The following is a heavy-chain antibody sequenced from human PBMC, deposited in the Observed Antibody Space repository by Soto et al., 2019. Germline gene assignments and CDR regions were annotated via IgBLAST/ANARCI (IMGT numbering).Heavy chain of an antibody. J-gene: IGHJ6*02. Sequence: SETLSLTSPAYGGSFSGYYWSRIRQPPGKGLECIGEINHTGSTNSNPSLKSRVTISVDTSKNQFSLKLSSVTAADTAVYYCARGGATTGYYYGMDVWGQGTTVPVAS. V-gene: IGHV4-34*01. D-gene: IGHD2-8*02. CDR3: ARGGATTGYYYGMDV. CDR1: GGSFSGYY. CDR2: INHTGST.